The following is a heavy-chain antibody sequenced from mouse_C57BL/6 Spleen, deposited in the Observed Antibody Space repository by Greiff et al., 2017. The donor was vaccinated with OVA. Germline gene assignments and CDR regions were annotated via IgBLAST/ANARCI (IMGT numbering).Heavy chain of an antibody. Sequence: QVQLQQSGPELVKPGASVKLSCKASGYAFSSSWMNWVKQRPGQGLEWIGRIYPGGGDTNYNGKFKGKATLTADKSTSTAYLQLSSLTSEDSAVYFCAGIYDGDFDYWGQGTTLTVSS. J-gene: IGHJ2*01. V-gene: IGHV1-82*01. CDR2: IYPGGGDT. D-gene: IGHD2-3*01. CDR3: AGIYDGDFDY. CDR1: GYAFSSSW.